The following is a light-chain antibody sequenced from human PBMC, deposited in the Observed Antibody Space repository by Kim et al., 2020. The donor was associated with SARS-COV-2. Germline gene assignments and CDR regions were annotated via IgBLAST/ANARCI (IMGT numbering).Light chain of an antibody. CDR2: DVS. CDR1: SSDVGGYNY. Sequence: GQPVNISCTGTSSDVGGYNYVACYQQHPGKAPKLMIYDVSKRPSGVPDRFSGAKSGNTASLTISGLQAEDEADYYCCSYAGSYRWVFGGGTKLTVL. J-gene: IGLJ3*02. CDR3: CSYAGSYRWV. V-gene: IGLV2-11*01.